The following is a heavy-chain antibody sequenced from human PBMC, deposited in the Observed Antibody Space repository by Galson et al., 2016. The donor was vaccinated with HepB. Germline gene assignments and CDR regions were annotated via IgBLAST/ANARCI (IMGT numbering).Heavy chain of an antibody. CDR2: ISGNSYYI. CDR1: GSTFSSYS. V-gene: IGHV3-21*01. Sequence: SLRLSCAASGSTFSSYSMNWVRQAPGQGLEWVSSISGNSYYIYSADSVKGRFTISRDNAKRSLYLQMNSLRAEDTAVYYCARDRDAYDFWSGSRGSKCFDSWGQGVLVTVSS. D-gene: IGHD3-3*01. J-gene: IGHJ5*01. CDR3: ARDRDAYDFWSGSRGSKCFDS.